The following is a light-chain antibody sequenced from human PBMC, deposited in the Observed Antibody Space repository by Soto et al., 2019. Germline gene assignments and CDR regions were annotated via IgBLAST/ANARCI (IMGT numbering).Light chain of an antibody. Sequence: EMVWTQSPGTLSLSPGERATLSCRASQSVSSNYLAWYQQKPGQAPRLLIYGASSRATGIPDRFSGSGSGTDFTLTISRLEPEDFAVYYCQHYGSSPETFGQGTKVDIK. V-gene: IGKV3-20*01. J-gene: IGKJ1*01. CDR1: QSVSSNY. CDR2: GAS. CDR3: QHYGSSPET.